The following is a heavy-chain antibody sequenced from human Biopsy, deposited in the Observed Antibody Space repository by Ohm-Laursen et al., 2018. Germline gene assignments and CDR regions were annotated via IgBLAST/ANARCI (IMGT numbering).Heavy chain of an antibody. CDR2: ISHTGYT. J-gene: IGHJ1*01. Sequence: TLSLTCTVSGGSFTGHYWTWIRQPPGKGLEWMGHISHTGYTSYKSSLKSRVTISLDTSRKHFSLRLTSLDAADTAVYYCARGSNEYGGLYFPHWGQGTLVTVSS. CDR1: GGSFTGHY. CDR3: ARGSNEYGGLYFPH. V-gene: IGHV4-59*11. D-gene: IGHD4-23*01.